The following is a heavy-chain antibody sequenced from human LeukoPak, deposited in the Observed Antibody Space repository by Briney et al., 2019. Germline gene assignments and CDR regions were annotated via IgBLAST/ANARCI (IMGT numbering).Heavy chain of an antibody. D-gene: IGHD3-10*01. V-gene: IGHV1-18*01. CDR3: AGGSGSPYYYYMDV. Sequence: ASVKVSCQASGYMFTSYAIHWVREAPGQGLEWLGWISVYNGKTDYAEGLQGRVTMTTDRSTNTAFMELRSLRSDDTAIYFCAGGSGSPYYYYMDVWGKGTAVTVSS. CDR2: ISVYNGKT. J-gene: IGHJ6*03. CDR1: GYMFTSYA.